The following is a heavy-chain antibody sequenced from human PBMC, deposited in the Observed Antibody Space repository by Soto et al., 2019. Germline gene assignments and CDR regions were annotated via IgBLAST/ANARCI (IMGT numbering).Heavy chain of an antibody. CDR3: ARDVLLKHRGYRLDY. Sequence: PGGSLRLSCAASGFTFSSYSMNWVRQAPGKGLEWVSSISSSSSYIYYADSVKGRFTISRDNAKNSPYLQMNSLRAEDTAVYYCARDVLLKHRGYRLDYWGQGTLVTVSS. D-gene: IGHD3-16*02. CDR1: GFTFSSYS. J-gene: IGHJ4*02. CDR2: ISSSSSYI. V-gene: IGHV3-21*01.